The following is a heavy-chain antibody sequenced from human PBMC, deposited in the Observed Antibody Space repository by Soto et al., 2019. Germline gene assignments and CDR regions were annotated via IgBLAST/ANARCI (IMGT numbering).Heavy chain of an antibody. CDR2: LSGSGTST. J-gene: IGHJ4*02. CDR1: GFSFVNYA. CDR3: AKSTTDGGWFNPFDS. Sequence: GGSLRLSCAASGFSFVNYAMNWVRQAPGKGLGWVSGLSGSGTSTYYADSVKGRFTISRDNSRDTLFLQMNSLTADDTAVYCCAKSTTDGGWFNPFDSWGQGALVTVSS. D-gene: IGHD6-19*01. V-gene: IGHV3-23*01.